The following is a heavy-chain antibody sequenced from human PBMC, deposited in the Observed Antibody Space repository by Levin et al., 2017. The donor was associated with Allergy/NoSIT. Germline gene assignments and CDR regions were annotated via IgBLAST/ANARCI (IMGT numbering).Heavy chain of an antibody. CDR2: VSPFHGDT. Sequence: GGSLRLSCKASGYSFSNYGLIWVRQAPGQGLEWLGWVSPFHGDTRFAQKVQGRVTLTTDTSTSTAYMELTSLRFDDTAVYYCARDAKPYCSSSSCYRSTWFDSWGQGTQVTVSS. CDR1: GYSFSNYG. D-gene: IGHD2-2*02. J-gene: IGHJ5*01. V-gene: IGHV1-18*01. CDR3: ARDAKPYCSSSSCYRSTWFDS.